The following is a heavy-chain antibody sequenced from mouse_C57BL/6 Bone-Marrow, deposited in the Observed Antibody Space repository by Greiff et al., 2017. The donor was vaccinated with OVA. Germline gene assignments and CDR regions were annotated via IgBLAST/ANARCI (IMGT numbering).Heavy chain of an antibody. CDR1: GFTFSDFY. J-gene: IGHJ1*03. CDR3: ARDDYYWYFDV. CDR2: SRNKANDYTT. V-gene: IGHV7-1*01. Sequence: DVHLVESGGGLVQSGRSLRLSCATSGFTFSDFYMEWVRHAPGKGLEWIAASRNKANDYTTEYSASVKGRFIVSRDTSQSILYLQMNALRAEDTAIYYCARDDYYWYFDVWGTGTTVTVSS.